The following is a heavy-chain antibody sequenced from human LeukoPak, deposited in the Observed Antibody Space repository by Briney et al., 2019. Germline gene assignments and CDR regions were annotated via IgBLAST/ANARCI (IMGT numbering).Heavy chain of an antibody. CDR1: GYTFTSYN. J-gene: IGHJ4*02. CDR2: INPSGGST. V-gene: IGHV1-46*01. CDR3: ARDRGSGWYEGVFDY. D-gene: IGHD6-19*01. Sequence: ASVKVSCKASGYTFTSYNMHWVRQAPGQGLEWMGIINPSGGSTSYAQKFQGRVTMTRDTSTSTVYMELSSLRSEDTAVYYCARDRGSGWYEGVFDYWGQGTLVTVSS.